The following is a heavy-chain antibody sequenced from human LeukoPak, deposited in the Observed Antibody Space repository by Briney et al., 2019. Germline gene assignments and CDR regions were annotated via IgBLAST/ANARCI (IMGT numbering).Heavy chain of an antibody. J-gene: IGHJ4*02. V-gene: IGHV5-51*01. D-gene: IGHD6-13*01. Sequence: GESLQISCQGSGSSFTSYWIGWVRQLPGKGLEWMGIIYPGDSDTRYSPSFQDQVTISADKSISTAYLQWTSLKASDTAMYYCVRQSSRAPPLDYWGQGTLVTVSS. CDR1: GSSFTSYW. CDR2: IYPGDSDT. CDR3: VRQSSRAPPLDY.